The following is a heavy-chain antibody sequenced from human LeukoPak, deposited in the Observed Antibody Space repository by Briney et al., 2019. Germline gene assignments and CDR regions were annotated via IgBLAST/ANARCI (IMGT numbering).Heavy chain of an antibody. J-gene: IGHJ5*02. CDR2: INPSGGST. V-gene: IGHV1-46*01. D-gene: IGHD2-15*01. CDR3: AREVSGVVVAATINWFDP. Sequence: ASVKVSCKASGYTFTSYYMHWVRQAPGQGLEWMGIINPSGGSTSYAQKFQGRVTMTRDTSTSTVYMELSSLRSDDTAVYYCAREVSGVVVAATINWFDPWGQGTLVTVSS. CDR1: GYTFTSYY.